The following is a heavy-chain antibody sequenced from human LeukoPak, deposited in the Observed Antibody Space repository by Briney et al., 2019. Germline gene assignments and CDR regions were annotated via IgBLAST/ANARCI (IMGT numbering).Heavy chain of an antibody. V-gene: IGHV4-59*08. D-gene: IGHD4-23*01. Sequence: GSLRLSCAASGFSFSSYAMSWVRQAPGKGLEWIGYVYYSGSTDYNPSLRSRVTISVDTSKNQFSLKLSSVTAADTAVYYCARHLHYGGKPFDYWGQGALVTVSS. CDR2: VYYSGST. CDR3: ARHLHYGGKPFDY. J-gene: IGHJ4*02. CDR1: GFSFSSYA.